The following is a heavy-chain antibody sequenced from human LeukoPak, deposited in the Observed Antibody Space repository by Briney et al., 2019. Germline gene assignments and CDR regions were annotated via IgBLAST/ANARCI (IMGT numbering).Heavy chain of an antibody. CDR2: ISAYNGNT. D-gene: IGHD3-22*01. J-gene: IGHJ4*02. V-gene: IGHV1-18*01. CDR1: GYTFTSYG. CDR3: ARTSHYYDSSGYYDY. Sequence: ASVKVSCKASGYTFTSYGISWVRQAPGQGLEWMGWISAYNGNTNYAQKLQGRVTMTTDTSTSTAYMELRSLRSDDTAVYYCARTSHYYDSSGYYDYWGQGTLVTVSS.